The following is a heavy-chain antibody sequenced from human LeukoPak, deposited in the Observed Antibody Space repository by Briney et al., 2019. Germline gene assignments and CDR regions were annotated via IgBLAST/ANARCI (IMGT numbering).Heavy chain of an antibody. CDR3: ARGDYGGPRGYYYYYMDV. CDR2: INPNSGGT. D-gene: IGHD4-23*01. J-gene: IGHJ6*03. CDR1: GYTFTGYY. V-gene: IGHV1-2*02. Sequence: ASVKVSCKASGYTFTGYYMHWVRQAPGQGLEWMGWINPNSGGTNYAQKFQGRVTMTRDTSISTAYMELSRLRSDDTAVYYCARGDYGGPRGYYYYYMDVWGKGTTVTVSS.